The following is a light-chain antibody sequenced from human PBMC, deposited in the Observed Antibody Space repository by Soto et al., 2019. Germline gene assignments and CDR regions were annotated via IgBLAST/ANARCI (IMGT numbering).Light chain of an antibody. J-gene: IGKJ1*01. V-gene: IGKV4-1*01. CDR2: WAS. CDR3: QQYYSTPWT. Sequence: DIVMTQSPDSLAVSLGERATINCKSSQSVLYSSNNKNYLAWYQQKLGQPPKLLIRWASTRESGVPDRFSGSGSGTDFTLTISSLQAEDVAFYYCQQYYSTPWTFGQGTKVEIK. CDR1: QSVLYSSNNKNY.